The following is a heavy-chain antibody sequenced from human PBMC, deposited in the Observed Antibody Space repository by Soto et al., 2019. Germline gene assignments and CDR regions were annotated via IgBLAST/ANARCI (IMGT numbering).Heavy chain of an antibody. CDR1: GFTFRSNG. CDR3: AKEGNIGSSSWYYFDY. J-gene: IGHJ4*02. CDR2: IWYDSSNK. V-gene: IGHV3-33*06. D-gene: IGHD6-13*01. Sequence: QVQLVESGGGVVQPGRSLRLSCAASGFTFRSNGMHWVRQAPGKGLEWVATIWYDSSNKYYAASVKGRFTISRDNSKNTFYLHMNNLRAEDTGIYYCAKEGNIGSSSWYYFDYWGQGTLVTVSS.